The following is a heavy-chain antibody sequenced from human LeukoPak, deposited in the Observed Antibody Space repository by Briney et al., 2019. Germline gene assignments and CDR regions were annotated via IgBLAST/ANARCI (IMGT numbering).Heavy chain of an antibody. CDR2: IDWDDDK. D-gene: IGHD5-24*01. J-gene: IGHJ4*02. CDR3: ARTAREGYTVDY. V-gene: IGHV2-70*04. Sequence: SGPTLVNSTQTLTLTCTFSGFSLSTSGMRVSWIRQPPGKALEWLARIDWDDDKFYSTSLKTRLTISKDTSKNQVVLTMTNMDPVDTATYYCARTAREGYTVDYWGQGTLVTVSS. CDR1: GFSLSTSGMR.